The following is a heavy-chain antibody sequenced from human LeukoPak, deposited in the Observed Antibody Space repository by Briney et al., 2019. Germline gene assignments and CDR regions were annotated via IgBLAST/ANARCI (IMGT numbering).Heavy chain of an antibody. J-gene: IGHJ4*02. D-gene: IGHD5-18*01. Sequence: RASVKVSCKASGGTFSSYAISWVRQAPGQGLEWMGRIIPILGIANYAQKFQGRVTITADKSTSTAYMELSSLRSEDTAVYYCANHLDTAMVNTLSRYNIFDYWGQGTLVTVSS. CDR1: GGTFSSYA. CDR2: IIPILGIA. CDR3: ANHLDTAMVNTLSRYNIFDY. V-gene: IGHV1-69*04.